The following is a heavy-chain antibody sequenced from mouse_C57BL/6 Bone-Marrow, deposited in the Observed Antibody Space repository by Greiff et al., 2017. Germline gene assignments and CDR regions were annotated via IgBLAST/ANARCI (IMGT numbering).Heavy chain of an antibody. Sequence: QVQLQQPGAELVRPGSSVKLSCKASGYTFTSYWMHWVKQRPIQGLEWIGNIDPSDSETHSNQKVKDKATLTVDKSSSTAYMQLSSLASEDSAVYYCARSGGTTVVAHFDYWGQGTTLTVSS. CDR1: GYTFTSYW. J-gene: IGHJ2*01. CDR2: IDPSDSET. D-gene: IGHD1-1*01. V-gene: IGHV1-52*01. CDR3: ARSGGTTVVAHFDY.